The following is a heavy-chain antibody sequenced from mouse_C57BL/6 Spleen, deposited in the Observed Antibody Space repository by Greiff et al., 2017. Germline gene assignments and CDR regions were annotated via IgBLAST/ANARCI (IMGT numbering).Heavy chain of an antibody. V-gene: IGHV1-26*01. CDR2: INPNNGGT. CDR3: AREGQGTTVVATKFAY. CDR1: GYTFTDYY. Sequence: EVQLQQSGPELVKPGASVKISCKASGYTFTDYYMNWVKQSHGKSLEWIGDINPNNGGTSYNQKFKGKATLTVDKSSSTAYMELRSLTSEDSAVYYCAREGQGTTVVATKFAYWGQGTLVTVSA. J-gene: IGHJ3*01. D-gene: IGHD1-1*01.